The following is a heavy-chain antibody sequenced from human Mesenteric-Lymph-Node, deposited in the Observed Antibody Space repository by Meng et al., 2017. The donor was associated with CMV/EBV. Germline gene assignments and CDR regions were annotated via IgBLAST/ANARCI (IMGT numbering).Heavy chain of an antibody. CDR1: GYSFTGYY. D-gene: IGHD3-9*01. CDR3: ARGHDILTDRDYHHHMDV. V-gene: IGHV1-2*02. CDR2: INPNSGGT. J-gene: IGHJ6*02. Sequence: ASVKVSCKASGYSFTGYYLHWVRQTPGQGLEWVGWINPNSGGTNYSQKFQGRVTMTRDTSIRTAYMELSRLRSDDTAVYYCARGHDILTDRDYHHHMDVWGQGTTVTVSS.